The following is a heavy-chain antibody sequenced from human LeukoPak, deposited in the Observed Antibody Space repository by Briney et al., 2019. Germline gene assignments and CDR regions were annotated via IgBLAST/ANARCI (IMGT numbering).Heavy chain of an antibody. CDR3: ARGPLIGVVPARRYNWFDP. V-gene: IGHV4-34*01. Sequence: SETLSLTCAVYGGSFSGYYWSWLRQPPGKGLEWIGEINHSGSTNYNPSLKSRVTISVDTSKNQFSLKLSSMTAADTAVYYCARGPLIGVVPARRYNWFDPWGQGTLVTVSS. D-gene: IGHD2-2*01. CDR1: GGSFSGYY. CDR2: INHSGST. J-gene: IGHJ5*02.